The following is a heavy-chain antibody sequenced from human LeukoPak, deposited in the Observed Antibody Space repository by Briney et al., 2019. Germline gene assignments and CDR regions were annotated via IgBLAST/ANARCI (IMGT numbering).Heavy chain of an antibody. CDR2: INHSGST. Sequence: SETLSLTCAVYGGSFSGYYWSWIRQPPGKGLEWIGEINHSGSTNYNPSLKSRVTISVDTSKNQFSLKLSSVTAADTAVYYCARARRDGYITGYYYYYYGMDVWGQGTAVTVSS. CDR3: ARARRDGYITGYYYYYYGMDV. D-gene: IGHD5-24*01. J-gene: IGHJ6*02. V-gene: IGHV4-34*01. CDR1: GGSFSGYY.